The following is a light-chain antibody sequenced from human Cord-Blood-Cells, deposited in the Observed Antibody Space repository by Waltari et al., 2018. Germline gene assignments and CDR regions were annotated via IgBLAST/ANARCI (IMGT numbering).Light chain of an antibody. CDR3: AAWDDSLNGPGYV. CDR2: SNN. J-gene: IGLJ1*01. CDR1: SSNIGSNT. V-gene: IGLV1-44*01. Sequence: QSVLTQPPSASGTPGQRVTISCSGSSSNIGSNTVNWYQQLPGTAPKLLIYSNNQRPSGVPHRFSVSKSGTWASLAISGLQSEDEAVYYSAAWDDSLNGPGYVFGTGTKVTVL.